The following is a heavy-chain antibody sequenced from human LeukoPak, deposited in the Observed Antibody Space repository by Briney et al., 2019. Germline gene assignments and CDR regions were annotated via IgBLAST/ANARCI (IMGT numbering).Heavy chain of an antibody. CDR1: GGTFISYA. CDR2: IIPIFGTA. D-gene: IGHD3-3*01. J-gene: IGHJ4*02. Sequence: ASVKVSCKASGGTFISYAISWVRQAPGQGLEWMGGIIPIFGTANYAQKFQGRVTITTDESTSTAYMELSSLRSEDTAVYYCARSQGFLEWLLYLLDYWGQGTLVTVSS. CDR3: ARSQGFLEWLLYLLDY. V-gene: IGHV1-69*05.